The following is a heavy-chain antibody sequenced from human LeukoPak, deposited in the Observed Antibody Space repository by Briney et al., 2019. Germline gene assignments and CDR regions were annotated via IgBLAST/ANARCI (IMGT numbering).Heavy chain of an antibody. V-gene: IGHV1-18*04. CDR1: GYTFTGYY. CDR3: SVGPVYYFDY. CDR2: ISAYNGNT. Sequence: ASVKVSCKASGYTFTGYYMHWVRQAPGQGLEWMGWISAYNGNTNYAQKLQGRVTMTTDTSTSTAYMELRSLRSDDTAVYYCSVGPVYYFDYWGQGTLVTVSS. J-gene: IGHJ4*02. D-gene: IGHD1-26*01.